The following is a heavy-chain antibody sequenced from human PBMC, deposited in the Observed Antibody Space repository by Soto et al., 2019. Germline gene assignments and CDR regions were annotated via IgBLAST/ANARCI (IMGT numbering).Heavy chain of an antibody. CDR1: GGSFSGYY. J-gene: IGHJ4*02. CDR2: INHSGST. D-gene: IGHD3-10*01. CDR3: AMSMVRGVSIRARKAHFAY. Sequence: PSETLSLTCAVYGGSFSGYYWSWIRQPPGKGLEWIGEINHSGSTNYNPSLKSRVTISVDTSKNQFSLKLSSVTAADTAVYYCAMSMVRGVSIRARKAHFAYWGQGTLVTVSS. V-gene: IGHV4-34*01.